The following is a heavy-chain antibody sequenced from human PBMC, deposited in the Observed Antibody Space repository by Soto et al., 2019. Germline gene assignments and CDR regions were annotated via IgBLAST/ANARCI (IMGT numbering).Heavy chain of an antibody. V-gene: IGHV3-30*18. D-gene: IGHD4-17*01. CDR3: AKGYGAPDH. J-gene: IGHJ4*02. CDR1: GFTFSSYG. CDR2: ISYDGSNK. Sequence: GGSLRLSCAASGFTFSSYGMHWVRQAPGKGLEWVAVISYDGSNKYYADSVKGRFTISRDNSKNTLYLQMNSLRAEDTAVYYCAKGYGAPDHWGQGTLVTVSS.